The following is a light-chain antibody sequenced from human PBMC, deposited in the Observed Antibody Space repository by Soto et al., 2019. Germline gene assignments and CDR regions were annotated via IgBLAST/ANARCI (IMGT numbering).Light chain of an antibody. CDR1: QSVSSNS. CDR3: PQCGSSPLT. J-gene: IGKJ4*01. CDR2: GAS. V-gene: IGKV3-20*01. Sequence: EIVLTQSPGTLSLSPGERATLSCRASQSVSSNSLAWYQQKPGQAPRLLIYGASSRATGIPDRFSGSGSGTDFTLTISRLEPEDFAVYYSPQCGSSPLTFGGGTKVEIK.